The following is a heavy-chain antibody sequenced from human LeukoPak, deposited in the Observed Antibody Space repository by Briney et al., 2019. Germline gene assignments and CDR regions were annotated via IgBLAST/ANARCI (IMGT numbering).Heavy chain of an antibody. V-gene: IGHV4-34*01. Sequence: SETLSLTCAVYGGSFSGYYWSWIRQPPGKGLEWIGEINHSGSTNYNPSLKSRVTISVDTSKNQFSLKLSSVTAADTAVYYCASGRATIFWIGLRPFDYWGQGTLVTVSS. CDR3: ASGRATIFWIGLRPFDY. CDR2: INHSGST. J-gene: IGHJ4*02. CDR1: GGSFSGYY. D-gene: IGHD3-3*01.